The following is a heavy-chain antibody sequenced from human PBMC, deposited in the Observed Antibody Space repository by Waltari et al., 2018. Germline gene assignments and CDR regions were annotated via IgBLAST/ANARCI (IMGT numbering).Heavy chain of an antibody. CDR1: GFSFTNYG. J-gene: IGHJ6*02. CDR3: ARDQYGESFYYAMNV. Sequence: QEKLVESGGGVVQSGRSLKLSCAASGFSFTNYGMHWVRQAPGKGLGWVEIIWYDGRKKYYADSVKGRFDIARDNSRNTLYLQMDSLRAEDTAVYFCARDQYGESFYYAMNVWGQGTAVTVSS. V-gene: IGHV3-33*01. D-gene: IGHD1-26*01. CDR2: IWYDGRKK.